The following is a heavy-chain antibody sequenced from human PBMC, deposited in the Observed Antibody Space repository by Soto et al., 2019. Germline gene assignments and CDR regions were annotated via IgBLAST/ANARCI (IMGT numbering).Heavy chain of an antibody. CDR1: GYTFTNFG. Sequence: QVQLVQSGAAVKKPGASVKFSCKSSGYTFTNFGISWVRQAPGQGLEWMGWISAYNGNTNYAQKFQGRVTMTTDTSTSTAYMEVRGLGFDDTAVYYCARGGTPIDYCGQGTLVTVSS. CDR3: ARGGTPIDY. D-gene: IGHD3-16*01. J-gene: IGHJ4*02. V-gene: IGHV1-18*01. CDR2: ISAYNGNT.